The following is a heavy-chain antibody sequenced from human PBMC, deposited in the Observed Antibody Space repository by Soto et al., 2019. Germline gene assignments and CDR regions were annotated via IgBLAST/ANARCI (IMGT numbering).Heavy chain of an antibody. CDR3: AREGSSGWHDAFDI. Sequence: GGSLRLSCAPSGFTFSSYAMHSVRQATGKGLEWVSAIGTAGDTYYPGSVKGRFTISRENAKNSLYLQMNSLRAGDTAVYYCAREGSSGWHDAFDIWGQGTMVTVSS. V-gene: IGHV3-13*01. D-gene: IGHD6-19*01. J-gene: IGHJ3*02. CDR2: IGTAGDT. CDR1: GFTFSSYA.